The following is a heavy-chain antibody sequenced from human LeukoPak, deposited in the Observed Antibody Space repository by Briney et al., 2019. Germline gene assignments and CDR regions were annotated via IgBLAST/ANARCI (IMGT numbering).Heavy chain of an antibody. V-gene: IGHV3-30*18. J-gene: IGHJ4*02. CDR1: GFTFSSYG. CDR3: VKDPWILG. D-gene: IGHD3-3*01. Sequence: GGSLRLSCAASGFTFSSYGMHWVRQAPGKGLEWVAVISYDGSNKYYADSVKGRFTISRDNSKNTLYLQMNNLRVEDTAFYYCVKDPWILGWGQGTLVTVSS. CDR2: ISYDGSNK.